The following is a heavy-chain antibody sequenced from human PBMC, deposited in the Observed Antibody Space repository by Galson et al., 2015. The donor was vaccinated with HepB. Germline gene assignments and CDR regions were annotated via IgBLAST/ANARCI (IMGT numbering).Heavy chain of an antibody. V-gene: IGHV1-2*02. CDR1: GYTFTDYY. CDR3: ARGLTIFGVVMPMGY. Sequence: SVKVSCKASGYTFTDYYLHWVRQAPGQGLEWMGWINPNSGGTNYAQKFQGRVTMTRDTSITTAYMELSRLRSDDTAVYFCARGLTIFGVVMPMGYWGQGTLVTVSS. J-gene: IGHJ4*02. CDR2: INPNSGGT. D-gene: IGHD3-3*01.